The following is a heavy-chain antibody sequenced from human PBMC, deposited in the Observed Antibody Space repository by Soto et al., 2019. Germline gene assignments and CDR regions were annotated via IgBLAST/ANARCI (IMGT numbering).Heavy chain of an antibody. J-gene: IGHJ4*02. CDR1: GFTFSSYG. CDR2: IWYDGSNK. Sequence: QVQLVESGGGVVQPGRSLRLSCAASGFTFSSYGMHWVRQAPGKGQEWVAVIWYDGSNKYYADSVKGRFTISRDNSKNPLYLQMNSLRAEDTAVYYCARVRSSQWLLTDYWGQGTLVTVSS. V-gene: IGHV3-33*01. CDR3: ARVRSSQWLLTDY. D-gene: IGHD3-22*01.